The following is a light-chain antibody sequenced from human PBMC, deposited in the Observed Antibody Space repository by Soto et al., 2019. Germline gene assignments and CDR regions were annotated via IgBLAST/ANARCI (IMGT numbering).Light chain of an antibody. CDR2: GNT. CDR1: SSNIGAGSD. CDR3: QTFVSSLGGIYV. Sequence: QSVLTQPAAISGSPGQRVTISCTGSSSNIGAGSDVHWYHQLPGTAPKLLIYGNTNRPSGVPDRFSGSKSGTSASLAIAGLQTEDEGDYYCQTFVSSLGGIYVYGP. V-gene: IGLV1-40*01. J-gene: IGLJ1*01.